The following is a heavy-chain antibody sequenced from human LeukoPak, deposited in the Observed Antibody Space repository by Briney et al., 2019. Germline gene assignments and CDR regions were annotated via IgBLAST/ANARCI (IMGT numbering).Heavy chain of an antibody. D-gene: IGHD3-10*01. Sequence: ASAKVSCKTSGYTFATYGITWVRQAPGQGLEWVGYITYNGNTDYAQNLQGRVTMTTDTSTSTAYMELRSLRSDDTAIYYCARDRANYYMDVWGKGTTVIISS. CDR1: GYTFATYG. CDR3: ARDRANYYMDV. V-gene: IGHV1-18*01. CDR2: ITYNGNT. J-gene: IGHJ6*03.